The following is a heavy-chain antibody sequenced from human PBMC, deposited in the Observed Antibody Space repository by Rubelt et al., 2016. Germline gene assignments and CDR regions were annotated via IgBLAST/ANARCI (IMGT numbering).Heavy chain of an antibody. D-gene: IGHD4-17*01. Sequence: QLQLQESGPGLVKPSETLSLSCTVSGGSISSIIYYWGWIRQPPGKGLEWIGSIHDSGTTYYNPSLKSRVTISVDTSRNQFSLKRNVGTAADRAVYYCARQSGYGDQVNYGGQGTLVTVSS. CDR2: IHDSGTT. V-gene: IGHV4-39*01. J-gene: IGHJ4*02. CDR3: ARQSGYGDQVNY. CDR1: GGSISSIIYY.